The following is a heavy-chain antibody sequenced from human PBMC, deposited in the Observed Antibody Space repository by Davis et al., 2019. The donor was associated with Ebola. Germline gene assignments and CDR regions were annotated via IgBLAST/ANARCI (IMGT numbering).Heavy chain of an antibody. D-gene: IGHD1-26*01. V-gene: IGHV1-46*01. J-gene: IGHJ4*02. CDR3: ASTSSGSPDY. CDR2: INPSGGST. CDR1: GYTFTSYY. Sequence: ASVKVSCKASGYTFTSYYMHWVRQAPGQGLEWMGIINPSGGSTSYAQKFQGRVTMTRDTSIRTAYVELSRLRSDDTAVYYCASTSSGSPDYWGQGTLVTVSS.